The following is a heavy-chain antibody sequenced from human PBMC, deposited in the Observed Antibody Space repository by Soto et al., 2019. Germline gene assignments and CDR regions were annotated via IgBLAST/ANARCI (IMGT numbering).Heavy chain of an antibody. CDR1: GYTFTSYA. CDR3: ASGSFSRYSSSWSQKNFDH. D-gene: IGHD6-13*01. CDR2: INAGNGNT. Sequence: ASVKVSCKASGYTFTSYAMHWVRQAPGQRLEWMGWINAGNGNTKYSQKFQGRVTITRDTSASTAYMELSSLRSEDTAVYYCASGSFSRYSSSWSQKNFDHWGQGTLVTVSS. J-gene: IGHJ4*02. V-gene: IGHV1-3*01.